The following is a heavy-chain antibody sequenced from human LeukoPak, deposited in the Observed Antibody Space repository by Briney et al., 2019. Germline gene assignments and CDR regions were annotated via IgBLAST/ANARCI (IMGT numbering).Heavy chain of an antibody. CDR1: GFTFSGYA. Sequence: GGSLRLSCAASGFTFSGYAMSWVRQAPGKGLDWVSGISDSGGSTDYADSGKGRFTISRDNPKNTIYPQMNSLRAEDTAVYYCAKPQRFGELLSSFDYWGQGTLVTVSS. CDR3: AKPQRFGELLSSFDY. CDR2: ISDSGGST. V-gene: IGHV3-23*01. J-gene: IGHJ4*02. D-gene: IGHD3-10*01.